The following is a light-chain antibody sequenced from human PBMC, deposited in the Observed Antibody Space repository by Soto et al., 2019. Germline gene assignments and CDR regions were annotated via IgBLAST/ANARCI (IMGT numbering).Light chain of an antibody. CDR2: EVS. V-gene: IGLV2-14*01. J-gene: IGLJ1*01. Sequence: QSALTQPASVSRSPGQSITISCTGTSSDVGGYNSVSWYQQHPGKAPKLMIYEVSNRPSGVSNRFSGSKSSNTASLTISGLQAEDEADYYCSSYTTSSTLLYVFGTGTKLTVL. CDR1: SSDVGGYNS. CDR3: SSYTTSSTLLYV.